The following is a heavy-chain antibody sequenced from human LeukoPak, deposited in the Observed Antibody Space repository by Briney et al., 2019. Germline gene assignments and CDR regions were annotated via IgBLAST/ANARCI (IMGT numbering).Heavy chain of an antibody. V-gene: IGHV3-7*01. CDR1: GFTFSSYW. CDR3: ARDAGSITIFGVANYYFDC. CDR2: IKQDGSEK. J-gene: IGHJ4*02. Sequence: PGGSLRLSCAAAGFTFSSYWMSCVRQAPGKGLEWVANIKQDGSEKYYVDSVKGRFTISRDNAKNSLYLQMNSLRAEDTAVYYCARDAGSITIFGVANYYFDCWGQGTLVTVSS. D-gene: IGHD3-3*01.